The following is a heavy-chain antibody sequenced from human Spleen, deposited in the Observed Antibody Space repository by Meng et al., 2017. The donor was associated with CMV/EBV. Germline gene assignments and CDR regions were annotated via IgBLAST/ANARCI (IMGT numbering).Heavy chain of an antibody. CDR3: ARDLGFRWFDP. Sequence: SETLSLTCTVSGGSISSYYWSWIRQPPGKGLEWIGYIYYSGSTNYNPSLKSRVTISVDTSKNQFSLKLSSVTAADMAVYYCARDLGFRWFDPWGQGTLVTVSS. V-gene: IGHV4-59*01. D-gene: IGHD7-27*01. CDR2: IYYSGST. J-gene: IGHJ5*02. CDR1: GGSISSYY.